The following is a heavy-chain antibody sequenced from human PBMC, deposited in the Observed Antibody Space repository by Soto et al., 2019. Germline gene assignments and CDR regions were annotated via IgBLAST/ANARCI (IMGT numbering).Heavy chain of an antibody. J-gene: IGHJ4*02. V-gene: IGHV3-21*01. D-gene: IGHD3-3*01. CDR2: ISSSSSYI. CDR1: GFTFSSYS. Sequence: EVQLVESGGGLVKPGGSLRLSCAASGFTFSSYSMNWVRQAPGKGLEWVSSISSSSSYIYYADSVKGRFTISRDNAKNSLYLQMNSLRAEDTAVYYCARAQAPIFGVVMRRRRDFDYWGQGTLVTVSS. CDR3: ARAQAPIFGVVMRRRRDFDY.